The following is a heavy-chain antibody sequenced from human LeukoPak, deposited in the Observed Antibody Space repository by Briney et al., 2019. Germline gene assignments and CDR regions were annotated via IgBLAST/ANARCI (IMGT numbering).Heavy chain of an antibody. J-gene: IGHJ4*02. CDR2: ISSSSSYI. V-gene: IGHV3-21*01. Sequence: GGSLRLSCAASGFTFSSYSMNWVRQAPGKGLEWVSSISSSSSYIYYADSVKGRFTISRDNAKNSLYLQMNSLRAEDTAVYYCARDRPHGYSYGPPGYWGQGTLVTVSS. D-gene: IGHD5-18*01. CDR1: GFTFSSYS. CDR3: ARDRPHGYSYGPPGY.